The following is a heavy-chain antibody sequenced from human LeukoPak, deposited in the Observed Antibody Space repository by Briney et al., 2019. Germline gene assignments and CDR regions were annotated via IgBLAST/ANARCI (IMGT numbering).Heavy chain of an antibody. D-gene: IGHD2-2*02. CDR1: GVSFSVFY. V-gene: IGHV4-34*01. J-gene: IGHJ2*01. CDR3: ARQRYCSSTSCYNWYFDL. Sequence: SETLSLTCAVYGVSFSVFYWSWMPQPPGKGLEGRGEINHSGSTNSNPSLQSRITISIDTSKNHYSLKLSSVTAADTAVYYSARQRYCSSTSCYNWYFDLWGRGTLVTVSS. CDR2: INHSGST.